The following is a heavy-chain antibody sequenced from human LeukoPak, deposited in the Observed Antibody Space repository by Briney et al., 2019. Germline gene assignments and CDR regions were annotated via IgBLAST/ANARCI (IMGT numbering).Heavy chain of an antibody. Sequence: GGSLRLSCAASGFTFSNYWMSWVRQAPGKGLEWVANIKHNGSEKYYVDSVKGRFTISRDNAKNSLYLQMNNLRAEDTALYYCAKDPSYDYDSSGPFDPWGQGTLVTVSS. D-gene: IGHD3-22*01. J-gene: IGHJ5*02. CDR1: GFTFSNYW. CDR2: IKHNGSEK. V-gene: IGHV3-7*03. CDR3: AKDPSYDYDSSGPFDP.